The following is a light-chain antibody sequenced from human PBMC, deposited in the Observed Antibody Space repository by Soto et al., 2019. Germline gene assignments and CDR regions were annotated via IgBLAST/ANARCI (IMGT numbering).Light chain of an antibody. V-gene: IGLV2-11*01. Sequence: SALTQPRSVSGSPGQSVTISCTGTSSDVGRYDYVSWYQQHPGKAPKLIVYDVTERPSGAPDRFSGSKSGNTASLTISGLQAEDEADYSCCSFAGSYSYVFGTGTKGTVL. CDR3: CSFAGSYSYV. J-gene: IGLJ1*01. CDR1: SSDVGRYDY. CDR2: DVT.